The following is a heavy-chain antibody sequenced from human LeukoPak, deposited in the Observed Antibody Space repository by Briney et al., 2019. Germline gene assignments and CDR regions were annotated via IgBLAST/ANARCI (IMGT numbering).Heavy chain of an antibody. CDR2: IIPIFGTA. V-gene: IGHV1-69*13. D-gene: IGHD3-10*01. Sequence: ASVKVSCKASGGTFSSYAISWVRQAPGQGLEWMGGIIPIFGTANYAQKFQGRVTITADESTSTAYMELSSLRSEDTAVYYCAREDRRFGELPDYWAREPWSPSPQ. CDR3: AREDRRFGELPDY. J-gene: IGHJ4*02. CDR1: GGTFSSYA.